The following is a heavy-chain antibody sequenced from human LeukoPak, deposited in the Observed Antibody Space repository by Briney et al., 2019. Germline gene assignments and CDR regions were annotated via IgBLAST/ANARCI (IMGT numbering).Heavy chain of an antibody. CDR3: ARDTTSRGEELLWFGDPGDYGVDV. Sequence: SETLSLTCTVSGGSISSYYWSWIRQPPGKGLEWIGYIYYSGSTNYNPSLKSRVTISVDTSKNQFSLKLSSVTAADTAVYYCARDTTSRGEELLWFGDPGDYGVDVWGQGTTVTVSS. D-gene: IGHD3-10*01. V-gene: IGHV4-59*01. CDR1: GGSISSYY. CDR2: IYYSGST. J-gene: IGHJ6*02.